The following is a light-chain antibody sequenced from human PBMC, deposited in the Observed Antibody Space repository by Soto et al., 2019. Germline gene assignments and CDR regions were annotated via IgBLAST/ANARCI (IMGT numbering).Light chain of an antibody. CDR2: GTY. CDR1: ERLTTN. Sequence: EIVMTQSPATLSVSPGEGVTRSCRASERLTTNLAWYQQSPGQAPRLPIYGTYTRATGIPTRFSGSGTGTEFTLTISSLESEDFAVYYCQQYNKWPRTFGGGTKVHIK. CDR3: QQYNKWPRT. J-gene: IGKJ4*01. V-gene: IGKV3D-15*01.